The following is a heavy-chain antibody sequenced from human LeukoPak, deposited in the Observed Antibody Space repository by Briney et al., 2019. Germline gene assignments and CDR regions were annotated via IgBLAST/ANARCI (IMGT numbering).Heavy chain of an antibody. J-gene: IGHJ4*02. CDR1: SGSISGYY. Sequence: SQTLSLTCSVSSGSISGYYWNWIRQPPGKGLEWIGQIFYSGSTTYNPSLKSPVTISVDTSKNQFSLKVRSVTAADTAVYYCARGSPLMAGIYNFDYWGQGRLVTVSS. V-gene: IGHV4-59*01. CDR3: ARGSPLMAGIYNFDY. CDR2: IFYSGST. D-gene: IGHD6-19*01.